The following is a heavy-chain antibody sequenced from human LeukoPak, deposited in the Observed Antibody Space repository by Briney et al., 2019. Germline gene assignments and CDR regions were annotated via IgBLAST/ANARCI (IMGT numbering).Heavy chain of an antibody. V-gene: IGHV3-74*01. CDR3: ARGFGGEAPYRNWFDP. D-gene: IGHD3-10*01. J-gene: IGHJ5*02. Sequence: GGSLRLSCAAAGFTFSSYWMHWVRQAPGKGLVWVSRINTDGSSTIYADSVKGRFTISRDNAKNTLYLQMNSLRAEDTAVYYCARGFGGEAPYRNWFDPWGQGTLVTVSS. CDR1: GFTFSSYW. CDR2: INTDGSST.